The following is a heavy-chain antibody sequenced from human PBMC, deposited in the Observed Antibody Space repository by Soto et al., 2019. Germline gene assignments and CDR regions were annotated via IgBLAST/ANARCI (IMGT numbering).Heavy chain of an antibody. CDR3: ARDLAVGLVDY. Sequence: QVQLVQSGAEVKKPGASVKVSCKASGYTFTSYGISWVRQAPGQGIEWMGWISAYNGNIKYAQKLQGRVTMTTDTSTSTAYRELTGLGSDDTAVEYCARDLAVGLVDYWGQGTLVTVSS. V-gene: IGHV1-18*01. J-gene: IGHJ4*02. D-gene: IGHD6-19*01. CDR2: ISAYNGNI. CDR1: GYTFTSYG.